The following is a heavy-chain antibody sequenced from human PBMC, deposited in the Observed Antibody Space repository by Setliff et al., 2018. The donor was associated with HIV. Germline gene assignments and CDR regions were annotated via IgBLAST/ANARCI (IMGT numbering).Heavy chain of an antibody. Sequence: LRLSCAASGFTFTSYAMRWVRQAPGKGLEWVSVIYSGGSRYFADSVKGRFTISGDKSKNTLYLQMNSLRAEDTAVYYCARHTRQLEFLEWLSPHYYHYYYMDVWGQGTTVTVSS. CDR2: IYSGGSR. J-gene: IGHJ6*03. V-gene: IGHV3-23*03. D-gene: IGHD3-3*01. CDR1: GFTFTSYA. CDR3: ARHTRQLEFLEWLSPHYYHYYYMDV.